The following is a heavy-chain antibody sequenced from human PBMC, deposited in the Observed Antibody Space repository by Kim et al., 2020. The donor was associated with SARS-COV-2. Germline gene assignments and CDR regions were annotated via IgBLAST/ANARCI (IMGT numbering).Heavy chain of an antibody. J-gene: IGHJ2*01. CDR3: ARSPMVRGVIIKKGQNWYFDL. CDR1: GFTFSSYS. CDR2: ISSSSSYI. Sequence: GGSLRLSCAASGFTFSSYSMNWVRQAPGKGLEWVSSISSSSSYIYYADSVKGRFTISRDNAKNSLYLQMNSLRAEDTAVYYCARSPMVRGVIIKKGQNWYFDLWGRGTLVTVSS. V-gene: IGHV3-21*01. D-gene: IGHD3-10*01.